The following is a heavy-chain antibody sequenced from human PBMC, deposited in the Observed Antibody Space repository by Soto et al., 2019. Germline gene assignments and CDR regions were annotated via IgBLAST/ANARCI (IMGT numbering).Heavy chain of an antibody. J-gene: IGHJ4*02. CDR2: INQDGSAK. V-gene: IGHV3-7*05. CDR3: AGNER. Sequence: EVQLVESGGGLVQPGGSLRLSCAVSGFSRSGCWMSWVRQTPGKGLEWVANINQDGSAKNYVDSVKGRFTISRDNAKNSLYLEMNSLRVEDTAVYYCAGNERWGQGTLVTVSS. CDR1: GFSRSGCW.